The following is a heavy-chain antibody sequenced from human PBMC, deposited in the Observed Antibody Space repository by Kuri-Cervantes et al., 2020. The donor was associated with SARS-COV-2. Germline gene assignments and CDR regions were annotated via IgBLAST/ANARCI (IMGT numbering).Heavy chain of an antibody. J-gene: IGHJ3*02. Sequence: ETLSLTCAASGFTVSSNYMSWVRQAPGKGLEWVSVIYSGGSTYYADSVKGRFTISRDNSKNTLYLQMNSLRAEDTAVYYCARGGRRGYSYGLNDAFDIWGQGTMVTVSS. CDR1: GFTVSSNY. D-gene: IGHD5-18*01. V-gene: IGHV3-53*01. CDR3: ARGGRRGYSYGLNDAFDI. CDR2: IYSGGST.